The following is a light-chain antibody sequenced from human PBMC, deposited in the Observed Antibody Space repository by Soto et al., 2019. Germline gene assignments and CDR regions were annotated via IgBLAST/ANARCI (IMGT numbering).Light chain of an antibody. V-gene: IGLV1-44*01. CDR2: SND. J-gene: IGLJ2*01. Sequence: QSVLTQPPSASGTPGQRVTISCSGSSSNIGSNTVNWYQPVPGTAPKLLIYSNDQRPSGVPDRFSGSKSGTSASLAISGLQSEDEADYSCAAWDDSLSGPVFGGGTKVTVL. CDR1: SSNIGSNT. CDR3: AAWDDSLSGPV.